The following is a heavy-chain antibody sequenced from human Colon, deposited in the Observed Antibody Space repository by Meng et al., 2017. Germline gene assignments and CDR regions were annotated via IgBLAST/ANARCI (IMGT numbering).Heavy chain of an antibody. J-gene: IGHJ4*02. V-gene: IGHV3-30-3*01. CDR3: AREAWVGAYGGPWFFDY. CDR2: ISSDGSNK. D-gene: IGHD5-12*01. CDR1: GFTFTNYA. Sequence: GESLKISCAASGFTFTNYALHWVRQAPGTGLKWVAFISSDGSNKYYADSVKGRFTISRDNSKNTLYLQISSLRAEDTALYYCAREAWVGAYGGPWFFDYWGQGTLVTVSS.